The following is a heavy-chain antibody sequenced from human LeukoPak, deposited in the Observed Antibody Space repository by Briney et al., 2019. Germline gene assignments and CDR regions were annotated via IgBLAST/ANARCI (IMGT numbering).Heavy chain of an antibody. J-gene: IGHJ4*02. CDR1: GFTFTTNW. D-gene: IGHD2-2*01. V-gene: IGHV3-7*01. Sequence: GGSLRLSCAASGFTFTTNWMTWVRQAPGKGLEGVATINQDGSEKYYVESVKGRFIISRANARNSLYLQMNNLRAEDTAVYYCARPRGCGSARCNNFDYWGQGTLVTVSS. CDR3: ARPRGCGSARCNNFDY. CDR2: INQDGSEK.